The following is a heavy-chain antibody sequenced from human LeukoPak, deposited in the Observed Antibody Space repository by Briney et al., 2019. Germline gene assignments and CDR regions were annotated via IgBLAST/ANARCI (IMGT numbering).Heavy chain of an antibody. Sequence: GRSLRLSCAASGFTFSSYAMHWVRQAPGKGLEWVAVISFDGSNKYYADSVKGRFTISRDNSENTLYLQMNGLRDEDTAVYSCARSRSDALDIWGQGTTVTVSS. CDR3: ARSRSDALDI. CDR1: GFTFSSYA. J-gene: IGHJ3*02. CDR2: ISFDGSNK. V-gene: IGHV3-30-3*01. D-gene: IGHD1-14*01.